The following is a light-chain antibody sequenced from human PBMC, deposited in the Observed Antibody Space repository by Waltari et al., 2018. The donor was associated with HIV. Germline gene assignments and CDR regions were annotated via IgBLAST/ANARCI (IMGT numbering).Light chain of an antibody. CDR3: QQGDRYPFT. CDR2: GIS. V-gene: IGKV1-12*01. J-gene: IGKJ3*01. CDR1: QGLDPW. Sequence: DLQMTQSPSPVSASVGDTVTITCRASQGLDPWLAWYQHKPGMAPKLLIYGISTLESGVPSRFSGSGSGTDFTLTIRSLQPEDFATYFCQQGDRYPFTFGPGTKVDIK.